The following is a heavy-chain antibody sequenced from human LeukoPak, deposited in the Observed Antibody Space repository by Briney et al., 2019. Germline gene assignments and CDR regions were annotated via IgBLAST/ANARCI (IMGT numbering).Heavy chain of an antibody. CDR2: IYYSGST. CDR3: ARAAHDFWSGYYFDP. D-gene: IGHD3-3*01. V-gene: IGHV4-59*01. CDR1: GVSISSYY. J-gene: IGHJ5*02. Sequence: SETLSLTCTVSGVSISSYYWSWIRQPPGKGLEWIGYIYYSGSTNYNPSLKSRVTISVDTSKNQFSLKLSSVTAADTAVYYCARAAHDFWSGYYFDPWGQGTLVTVSS.